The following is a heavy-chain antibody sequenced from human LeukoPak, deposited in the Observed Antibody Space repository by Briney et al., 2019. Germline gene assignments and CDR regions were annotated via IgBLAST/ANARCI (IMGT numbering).Heavy chain of an antibody. J-gene: IGHJ4*02. CDR2: ISYDGSNK. D-gene: IGHD3-10*01. Sequence: GGSLRLSCAASGFTFSSYAMHWVRQAPGKGLEWVAVISYDGSNKYYADSVKGRFTISRDNSKNTLYLQMNSLRAEDTAVYYCARDLLLWFGELFDYFDYWGQGTLVTVSS. CDR3: ARDLLLWFGELFDYFDY. CDR1: GFTFSSYA. V-gene: IGHV3-30*04.